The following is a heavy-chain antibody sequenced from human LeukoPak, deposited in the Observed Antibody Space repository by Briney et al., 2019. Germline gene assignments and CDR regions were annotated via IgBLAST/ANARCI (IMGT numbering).Heavy chain of an antibody. V-gene: IGHV4-61*08. CDR3: ARVRIAVAGFDY. J-gene: IGHJ4*02. Sequence: SETLSLTCTVSGGSISSGGYYWSWIRQPPGKGLEWIGFIYYSGSTNYNPSLKSRVTISVDTSKNQFSLRLSSVTATDTAVYYCARVRIAVAGFDYWGQGTLVTVSS. D-gene: IGHD6-19*01. CDR1: GGSISSGGYY. CDR2: IYYSGST.